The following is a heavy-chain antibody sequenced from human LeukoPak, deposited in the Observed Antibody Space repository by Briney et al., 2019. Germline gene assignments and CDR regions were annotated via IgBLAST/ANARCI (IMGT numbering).Heavy chain of an antibody. D-gene: IGHD2-2*01. J-gene: IGHJ4*02. V-gene: IGHV4-59*01. CDR3: ARVDCSSTSCRNLFDY. CDR2: IYYSGST. CDR1: GGSISSYY. Sequence: SETLSLTCTVSGGSISSYYWSWIRQPPGKGLEWIGYIYYSGSTNYNPSLKSRVTISVDTSKNQFSLKLSSVTAADTAVYYCARVDCSSTSCRNLFDYWGQGTLVTVSS.